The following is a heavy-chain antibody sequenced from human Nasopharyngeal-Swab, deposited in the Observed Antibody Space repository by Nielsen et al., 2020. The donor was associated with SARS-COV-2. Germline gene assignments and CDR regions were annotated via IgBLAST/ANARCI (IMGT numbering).Heavy chain of an antibody. V-gene: IGHV1-8*01. Sequence: ASVKVSCKASGDTFTSYDINWVRQATGQGLEWTGWMNPNSGNTGYAQKFQGRVTMTRNTSISTAYMELSSLRSEDTAVYYCTARVTGLLYYYYGIDVWDQGTTVTVSS. D-gene: IGHD5-18*01. CDR1: GDTFTSYD. J-gene: IGHJ6*02. CDR3: TARVTGLLYYYYGIDV. CDR2: MNPNSGNT.